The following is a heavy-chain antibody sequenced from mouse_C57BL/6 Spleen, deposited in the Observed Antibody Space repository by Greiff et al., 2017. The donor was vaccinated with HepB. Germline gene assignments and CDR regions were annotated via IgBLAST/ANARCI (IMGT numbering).Heavy chain of an antibody. J-gene: IGHJ4*01. CDR1: GFTFSDYG. CDR3: ARQGYYYGSPYAMDY. CDR2: ISSGSSTI. D-gene: IGHD1-1*01. V-gene: IGHV5-17*01. Sequence: EVMLVESGGGLVKPGGSLKLSCAASGFTFSDYGMHWVRQAPEKGLEWVAYISSGSSTIYYADTVKGRFTISRDNAKNTLFLQMTSLRSEDTAMYYCARQGYYYGSPYAMDYWGQGTSVTVSS.